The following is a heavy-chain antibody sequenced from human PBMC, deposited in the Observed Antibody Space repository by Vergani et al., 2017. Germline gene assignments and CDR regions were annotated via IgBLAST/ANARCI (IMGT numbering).Heavy chain of an antibody. CDR2: IYYSGRT. CDR3: ARDSAVGGTFDS. V-gene: IGHV4-38-2*02. CDR1: GYSISSGYY. D-gene: IGHD1-26*01. J-gene: IGHJ4*02. Sequence: QVQLQESGPGLVKPSETLSLTCAVSGYSISSGYYWGWVRQPAGKGLEWIGRIYYSGRTDYNPSLESRVTISVDTSKNTFSLKLNSVTAADTAIYYCARDSAVGGTFDSWGQGTLVSVSS.